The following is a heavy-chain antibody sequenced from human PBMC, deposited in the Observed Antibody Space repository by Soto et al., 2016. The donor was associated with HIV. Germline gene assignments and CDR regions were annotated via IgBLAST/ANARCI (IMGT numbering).Heavy chain of an antibody. CDR3: AREILAGSLLYYYYMDV. J-gene: IGHJ6*03. V-gene: IGHV3-33*01. D-gene: IGHD2-15*01. CDR2: IWYDGSNK. Sequence: VQLVESGGGVVQPGGSLRLSCAASGFTFSSYGMHWVRQAPGKGLEWVAVIWYDGSNKYYGDSVKGRFTISRDNSKNTLYLQMNSLRVEDTAVYYCAREILAGSLLYYYYMDVWGKGTTVTVSS. CDR1: GFTFSSYG.